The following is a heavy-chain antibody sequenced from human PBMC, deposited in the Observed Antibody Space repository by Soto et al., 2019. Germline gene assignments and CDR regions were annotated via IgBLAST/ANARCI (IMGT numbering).Heavy chain of an antibody. CDR3: ARSGAFWSGYLNWFDP. Sequence: GASVKVSCKASGYTFTSYGISWVLQAPGQGLEWMGWISAYNGNTNYAQKLQGRVTRTTDTSTSTAYMELRSLRSDDTAVYYCARSGAFWSGYLNWFDPWGQGTLVTVSS. V-gene: IGHV1-18*01. D-gene: IGHD3-3*01. J-gene: IGHJ5*02. CDR2: ISAYNGNT. CDR1: GYTFTSYG.